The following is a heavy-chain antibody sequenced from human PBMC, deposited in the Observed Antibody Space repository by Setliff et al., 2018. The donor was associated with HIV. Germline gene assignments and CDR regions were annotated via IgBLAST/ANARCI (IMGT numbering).Heavy chain of an antibody. CDR3: ARPLLRTNTVYGILGNWFDS. V-gene: IGHV3-21*04. Sequence: PGGSLRLSCAASGFTFSSYTINWVRQAPGKGLEWVSSISSSSNYIYYADSVKGRFTISRDNAKNSLYLQMNSLRAEDTAVYYCARPLLRTNTVYGILGNWFDSWGRGTLVTVSS. D-gene: IGHD2-8*01. CDR2: ISSSSNYI. CDR1: GFTFSSYT. J-gene: IGHJ5*01.